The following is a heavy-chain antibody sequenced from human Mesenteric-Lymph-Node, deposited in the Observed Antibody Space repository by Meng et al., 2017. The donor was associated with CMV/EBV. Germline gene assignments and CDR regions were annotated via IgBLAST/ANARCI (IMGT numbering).Heavy chain of an antibody. CDR1: GYTFTSYD. CDR3: ARGLIAVTTGLEH. J-gene: IGHJ1*01. V-gene: IGHV1-8*01. D-gene: IGHD4-11*01. Sequence: ASVKVSCKASGYTFTSYDVIWVRQATGQGLEWVGWMNPNSGYRGYAQQFQGRVTLTRNTSTSTAYMELSSLRAEDSAVYYCARGLIAVTTGLEHWGQGTVVTVSS. CDR2: MNPNSGYR.